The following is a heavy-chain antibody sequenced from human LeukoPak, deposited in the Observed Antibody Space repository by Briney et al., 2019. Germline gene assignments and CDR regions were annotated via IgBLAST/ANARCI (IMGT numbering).Heavy chain of an antibody. CDR2: IYSSGSA. CDR3: AKDVRYASGWSTPES. Sequence: SETLSLTCTASGGSIMNHYWSWIRQPAGKGLEWIGRIYSSGSANYSPSLKSRVSMSIDTSKNHFSLNLTSVTAADTALYFCAKDVRYASGWSTPESWGQGTLVTVSS. D-gene: IGHD6-19*01. CDR1: GGSIMNHY. V-gene: IGHV4-4*07. J-gene: IGHJ5*02.